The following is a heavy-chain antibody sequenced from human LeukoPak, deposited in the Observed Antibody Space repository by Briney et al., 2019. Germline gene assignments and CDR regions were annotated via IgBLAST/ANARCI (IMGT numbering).Heavy chain of an antibody. CDR3: AKVADGYFDY. J-gene: IGHJ4*02. V-gene: IGHV3-23*01. CDR2: ISGSGGYT. D-gene: IGHD2-8*01. Sequence: PGGSLRLSCAASGFTFSSCAMSWVRQAPGKGLEWVSAISGSGGYTYYAASVKGRFTISRDNSKNTVYLQMNSLRAEDTAVYYCAKVADGYFDYWGQGTLVTVSS. CDR1: GFTFSSCA.